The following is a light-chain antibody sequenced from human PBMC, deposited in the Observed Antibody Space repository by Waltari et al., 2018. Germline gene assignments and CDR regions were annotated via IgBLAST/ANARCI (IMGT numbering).Light chain of an antibody. Sequence: WYQQTPGRAPKLILYDVIKRPSGVSARFSGSKSADTASLTILGLQAEDEADYYCNSYATANSWVFGGGTKLTVL. J-gene: IGLJ3*02. V-gene: IGLV2-14*04. CDR3: NSYATANSWV. CDR2: DVI.